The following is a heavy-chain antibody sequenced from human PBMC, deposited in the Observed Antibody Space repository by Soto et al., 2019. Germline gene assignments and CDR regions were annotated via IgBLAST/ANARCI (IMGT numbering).Heavy chain of an antibody. CDR1: GGSISSYY. CDR3: ASSTPSYYDSSGYYPFYAFDI. J-gene: IGHJ3*02. D-gene: IGHD3-22*01. CDR2: IYYSGST. V-gene: IGHV4-59*08. Sequence: SETLSLTCTVSGGSISSYYWSWIRQPPGKGLEWIGYIYYSGSTNYNPSLKSRVTISVDTSKNQFSLKLSSVTAADTAVYYCASSTPSYYDSSGYYPFYAFDIWGQGTRVTVSS.